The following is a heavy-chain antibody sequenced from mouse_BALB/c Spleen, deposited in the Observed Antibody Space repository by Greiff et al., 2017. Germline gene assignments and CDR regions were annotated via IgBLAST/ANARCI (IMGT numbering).Heavy chain of an antibody. Sequence: EVKLVESGGGLVKPGGSLKLSCAASGFTFSDYYMYWVRQTPEKRLEWVATISDGGSYTYYPDSVKGRFTISRDNAKNNLYLQMSSLKSEDTAMYYCARGHYGNYGWFAYWGQGTLVTVSA. CDR1: GFTFSDYY. CDR3: ARGHYGNYGWFAY. CDR2: ISDGGSYT. D-gene: IGHD2-1*01. V-gene: IGHV5-4*02. J-gene: IGHJ3*01.